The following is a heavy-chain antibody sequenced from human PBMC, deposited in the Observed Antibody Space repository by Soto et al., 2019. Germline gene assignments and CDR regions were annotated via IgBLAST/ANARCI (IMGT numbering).Heavy chain of an antibody. CDR3: ACLPVVAATHSYYNGLDV. Sequence: QVQLQQWGAGLLKPSETLSLTCAVYGGSFSGYYWSWIRQPPGKGLEWIGEINHSGSTNYNPSLTSRVTIAVATPENQFSLTLSSVTAAATAVYYCACLPVVAATHSYYNGLDVWGHGPTVAVSS. V-gene: IGHV4-34*01. CDR1: GGSFSGYY. J-gene: IGHJ6*02. CDR2: INHSGST. D-gene: IGHD2-15*01.